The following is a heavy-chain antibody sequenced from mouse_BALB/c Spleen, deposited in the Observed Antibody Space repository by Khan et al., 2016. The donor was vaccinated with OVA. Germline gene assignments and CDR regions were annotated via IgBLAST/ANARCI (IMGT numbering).Heavy chain of an antibody. D-gene: IGHD1-1*01. J-gene: IGHJ2*01. Sequence: QIQLVQSGPELKKPGETIKISCQASGYTFTNNGVDWVKQAPGKGLKWMGWINTYTGEPTYADDFKGRFAFSLEISASTAYLQFNNLKNEDTATXFCARSMPHYYGSRYFDYWGQGTTLTVSS. CDR1: GYTFTNNG. V-gene: IGHV9-3-1*01. CDR3: ARSMPHYYGSRYFDY. CDR2: INTYTGEP.